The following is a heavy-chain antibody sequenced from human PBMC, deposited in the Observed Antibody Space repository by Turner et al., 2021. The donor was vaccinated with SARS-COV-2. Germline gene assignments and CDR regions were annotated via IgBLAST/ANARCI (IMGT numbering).Heavy chain of an antibody. J-gene: IGHJ6*02. CDR3: ARDLEGAMVTYYYGMDV. CDR1: GFTFSSYG. Sequence: QVQLVESGGGVVQPGRSLRLSCAASGFTFSSYGMHWVRQAPGKGLEWVAVIWYDGSNKYYADSMKGRFTISRDNSKNTLYLQMNSLRAEDTAVYYCARDLEGAMVTYYYGMDVWGQGTTVTVSS. D-gene: IGHD5-18*01. V-gene: IGHV3-33*01. CDR2: IWYDGSNK.